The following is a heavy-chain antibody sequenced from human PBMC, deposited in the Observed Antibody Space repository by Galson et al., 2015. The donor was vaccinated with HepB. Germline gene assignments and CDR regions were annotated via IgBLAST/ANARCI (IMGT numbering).Heavy chain of an antibody. CDR3: ARIAVVVVAATPSLWFDP. D-gene: IGHD2-15*01. CDR1: GFSLSNARMG. V-gene: IGHV2-26*01. CDR2: IFSNDEK. J-gene: IGHJ5*02. Sequence: PALVKPTETLTLTCTVSGFSLSNARMGVSWIRQPPGKALEWLAHIFSNDEKSYSTSLKSRLTISKDTSKSQVVLTMTNMDPVDTATYYCARIAVVVVAATPSLWFDPWGQGTLVTVSS.